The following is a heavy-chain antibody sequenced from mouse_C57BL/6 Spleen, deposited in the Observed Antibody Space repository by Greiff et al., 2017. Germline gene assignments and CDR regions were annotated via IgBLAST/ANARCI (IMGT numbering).Heavy chain of an antibody. D-gene: IGHD1-1*01. CDR3: ARGGEFITTVVATDYAMDY. Sequence: QVQLQQSGAELARPGASVKLSCKASGYNFTSYGISWVKQRTGQGLEWIGEIYPRSGNTYYNEKFKGKATLTADKSSSTAYMELRSLTSEDSAVYFCARGGEFITTVVATDYAMDYWGQGTSVTVSS. CDR1: GYNFTSYG. CDR2: IYPRSGNT. V-gene: IGHV1-81*01. J-gene: IGHJ4*01.